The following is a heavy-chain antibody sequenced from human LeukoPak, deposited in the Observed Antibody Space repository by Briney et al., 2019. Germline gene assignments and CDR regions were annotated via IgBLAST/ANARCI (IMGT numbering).Heavy chain of an antibody. D-gene: IGHD1-26*01. CDR1: GFTFSSHG. V-gene: IGHV3-33*06. J-gene: IGHJ4*02. CDR3: AKGGKWDVTPFDY. CDR2: IWYDGSNK. Sequence: GRSLRLSCAASGFTFSSHGMHWVRQAPGKGLEWVAVIWYDGSNKYYADSVKGRFTISRDNSKNTLYLQVNSLRAEDTAVYYCAKGGKWDVTPFDYWGQGTLVTVSS.